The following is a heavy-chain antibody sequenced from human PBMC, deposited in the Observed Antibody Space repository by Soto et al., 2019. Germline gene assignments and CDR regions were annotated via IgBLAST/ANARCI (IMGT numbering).Heavy chain of an antibody. CDR3: AGPRYFDWLSNYYGMDV. CDR2: INHSGST. J-gene: IGHJ6*02. Sequence: PSETLSLTCAVYGGSFSGYYWSWIRQPPGKGLEWIGEINHSGSTNYNPSLKSRVTISVDTSKNQFSLKLSSVTAADTAVYYCAGPRYFDWLSNYYGMDVWGQGTTVTVS. CDR1: GGSFSGYY. V-gene: IGHV4-34*01. D-gene: IGHD3-9*01.